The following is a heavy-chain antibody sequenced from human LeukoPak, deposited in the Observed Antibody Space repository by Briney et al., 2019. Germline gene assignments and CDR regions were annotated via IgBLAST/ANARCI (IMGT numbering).Heavy chain of an antibody. CDR2: INSGGSSI. CDR1: GFTFSDYY. CDR3: ASNLAANYHFYYGIDV. V-gene: IGHV3-11*01. Sequence: GGSLRLSCAASGFTFSDYYMSWIRQAPGKGVEWVSFINSGGSSIYYVDSVKGRFTISRDNAKNSLYLQMSSLRAEDTAVYYCASNLAANYHFYYGIDVWGQGTTVTVSS. D-gene: IGHD1-26*01. J-gene: IGHJ6*02.